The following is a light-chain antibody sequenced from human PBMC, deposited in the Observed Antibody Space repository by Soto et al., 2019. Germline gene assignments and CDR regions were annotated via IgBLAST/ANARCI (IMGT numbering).Light chain of an antibody. V-gene: IGLV2-14*01. CDR1: SSDVGGYNY. CDR2: DVS. Sequence: QSAPTQPASVSGSPGQSITISCTGTSSDVGGYNYVSWYQQHPGKAPKFMIYDVSIRPSGVSNRFSGSKSGNTASLTISGLQAEDEADYYCSSYTTSNTRQIVFGAGTKLTVL. J-gene: IGLJ1*01. CDR3: SSYTTSNTRQIV.